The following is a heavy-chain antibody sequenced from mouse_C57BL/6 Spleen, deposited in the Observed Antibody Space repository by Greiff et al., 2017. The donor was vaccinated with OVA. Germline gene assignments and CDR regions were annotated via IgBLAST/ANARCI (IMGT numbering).Heavy chain of an antibody. D-gene: IGHD1-1*01. J-gene: IGHJ4*01. CDR3: ARSDYGSSLYYYAMDY. Sequence: ESGPGLVKPSQSLSLTCSVTGYSITSGYYWNWIRQFPGNKLEWMGYISYDGSNNYNPSLKNRISITRDTSKNQFFLKLNSVTTEDTATYYCARSDYGSSLYYYAMDYWGQGTSVTVSS. V-gene: IGHV3-6*01. CDR2: ISYDGSN. CDR1: GYSITSGYY.